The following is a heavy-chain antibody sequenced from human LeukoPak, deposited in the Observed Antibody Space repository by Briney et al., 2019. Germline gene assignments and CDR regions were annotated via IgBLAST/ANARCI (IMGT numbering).Heavy chain of an antibody. CDR1: GFTFSSYW. J-gene: IGHJ3*02. V-gene: IGHV3-7*04. CDR3: ARDLARDSSGYYYGFGAFDI. Sequence: PGGSLRLSCAASGFTFSSYWMSWVRQAPGKGLEWVANIKQDGSEKYYVDSVKGRFTISRDNAKNSLYLQMNSLRAEDTAVYYCARDLARDSSGYYYGFGAFDIWGQGTMVTVSS. CDR2: IKQDGSEK. D-gene: IGHD3-22*01.